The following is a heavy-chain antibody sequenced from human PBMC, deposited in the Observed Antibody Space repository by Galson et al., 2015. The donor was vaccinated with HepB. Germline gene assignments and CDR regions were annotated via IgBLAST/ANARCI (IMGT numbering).Heavy chain of an antibody. V-gene: IGHV7-4-1*02. Sequence: SVKVSCKASGYTFTNYAINWVRQAPGQGLEWMGWINTNTGNPTYAQGFTGRFVLSLDTSVSTAYLQISGLKAEDTAVYYCAGGARWESGGYRFDFDYWGQGTLVTVSS. CDR2: INTNTGNP. CDR1: GYTFTNYA. D-gene: IGHD2-15*01. CDR3: AGGARWESGGYRFDFDY. J-gene: IGHJ4*02.